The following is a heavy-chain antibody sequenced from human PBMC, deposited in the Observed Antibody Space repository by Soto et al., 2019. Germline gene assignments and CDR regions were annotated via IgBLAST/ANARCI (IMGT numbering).Heavy chain of an antibody. V-gene: IGHV4-39*01. J-gene: IGHJ5*02. Sequence: QLQLQESGPGLVKPSETLSLTCTVSGGSISSSSNYWGWIRQPPGKGREWIGSIYYSGSTYYNPSLKSRVTISVDTSKNQFSLKLSSVTAADTAVYYCARRRSSFTYNWFDPWGQGTLVTVSS. CDR2: IYYSGST. CDR3: ARRRSSFTYNWFDP. D-gene: IGHD6-13*01. CDR1: GGSISSSSNY.